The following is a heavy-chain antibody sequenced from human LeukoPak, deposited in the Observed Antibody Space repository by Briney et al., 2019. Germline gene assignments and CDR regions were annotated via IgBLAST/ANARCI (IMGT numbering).Heavy chain of an antibody. D-gene: IGHD6-19*01. CDR3: ARILDSAWGELGY. J-gene: IGHJ4*02. CDR2: IRSDGSNK. V-gene: IGHV3-30*02. CDR1: GFSFSSYG. Sequence: GGSLTLSCAGSGFSFSSYGMHWLRQAPGKGLEWMAFIRSDGSNKYYADSVKGRFTISRDNSKNTLYLQMNSLRAEDTAVYYCARILDSAWGELGYWGQGTLVTVSS.